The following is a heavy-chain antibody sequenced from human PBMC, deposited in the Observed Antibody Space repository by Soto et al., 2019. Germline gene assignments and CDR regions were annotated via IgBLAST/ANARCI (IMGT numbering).Heavy chain of an antibody. CDR1: GGSITSGGHY. V-gene: IGHV4-31*03. J-gene: IGHJ4*02. CDR3: ARVDHRGYFAILTDY. D-gene: IGHD3-9*01. CDR2: IYDSGNT. Sequence: PSETLSLTCTVSGGSITSGGHYWSWIRQHPGKGLEWVGHIYDSGNTFYNPSLKSRLTISVDTSQNQFSLRLSSVTAADTAVYYCARVDHRGYFAILTDYWGQGTLVTVSS.